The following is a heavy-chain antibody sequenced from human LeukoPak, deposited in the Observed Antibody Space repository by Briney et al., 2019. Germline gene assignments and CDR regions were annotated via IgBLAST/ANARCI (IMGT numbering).Heavy chain of an antibody. D-gene: IGHD2-2*01. CDR1: GYTFTGYY. Sequence: ASVKVSCKASGYTFTGYYMHWVRQAPGQGLEWMGWINPNSGGTNYAQKFQGRVTMTRDTSISTAYMELSRLRSDDTAVYYCARAQPYCSSTSCYLGTMVRGVTRYYFDYWGQGTLVTVSS. J-gene: IGHJ4*02. CDR3: ARAQPYCSSTSCYLGTMVRGVTRYYFDY. CDR2: INPNSGGT. V-gene: IGHV1-2*02.